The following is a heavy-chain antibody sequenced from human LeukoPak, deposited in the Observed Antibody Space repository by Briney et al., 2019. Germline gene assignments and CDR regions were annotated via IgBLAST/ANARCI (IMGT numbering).Heavy chain of an antibody. CDR1: GGSISSSSYY. Sequence: KASETLSLTCTVSGGSISSSSYYWGWIRQPPGKGLEWIGSIYYSGSTYYNPSLKSRVTISVDTSKNQFSLKLSSMTAADTAVYCCARRMWFGELYYFDYWGQGTLVTVSS. D-gene: IGHD3-10*01. CDR3: ARRMWFGELYYFDY. V-gene: IGHV4-39*01. CDR2: IYYSGST. J-gene: IGHJ4*02.